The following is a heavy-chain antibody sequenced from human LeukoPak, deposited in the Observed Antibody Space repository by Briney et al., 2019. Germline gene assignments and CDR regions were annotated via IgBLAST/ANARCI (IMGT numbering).Heavy chain of an antibody. V-gene: IGHV3-30*18. J-gene: IGHJ4*02. CDR3: AKQQQLSQWGLDY. CDR1: GFTFSSYG. CDR2: ISYDGSNK. D-gene: IGHD6-13*01. Sequence: GRSLRLSCAASGFTFSSYGMRWVRQAPGKGLEWVAVISYDGSNKYYADSVKGRFTISRDNSKNTLYLQMNSLRAEDTAVYYCAKQQQLSQWGLDYCGQGTLVTVSS.